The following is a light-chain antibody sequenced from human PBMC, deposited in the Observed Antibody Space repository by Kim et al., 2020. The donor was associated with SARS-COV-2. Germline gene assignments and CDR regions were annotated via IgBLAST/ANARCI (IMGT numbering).Light chain of an antibody. V-gene: IGKV3-20*01. CDR3: QQYGSSLRT. CDR2: GAS. J-gene: IGKJ1*01. CDR1: QSVSRNS. Sequence: STRERATLSCRASQSVSRNSLAWYQQERGQAPRLLIYGASNRATGIPDRFIDSGSGTDFTLIISRLEPEDFAMYYCQQYGSSLRTFGQGTKVDIK.